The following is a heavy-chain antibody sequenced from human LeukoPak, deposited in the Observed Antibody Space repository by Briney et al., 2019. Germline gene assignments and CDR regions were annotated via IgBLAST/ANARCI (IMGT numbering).Heavy chain of an antibody. V-gene: IGHV4-59*01. CDR3: AREKAFAPRITIFGVVDYWYFDL. D-gene: IGHD3-3*01. CDR1: GGSISSYY. Sequence: SETLSLTCTVSGGSISSYYWSWIRQPPGKGLEWIGYIYYSGSTNYNPSLKSRVTISVDTSKNQFSLKLSSVTVADTAVYYCAREKAFAPRITIFGVVDYWYFDLWGRGTLVTVPS. J-gene: IGHJ2*01. CDR2: IYYSGST.